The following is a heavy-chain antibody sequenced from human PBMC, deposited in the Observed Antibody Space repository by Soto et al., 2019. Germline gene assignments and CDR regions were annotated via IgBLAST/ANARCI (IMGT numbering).Heavy chain of an antibody. Sequence: PSETLSLTCTVTGVSISSYYWSWIRQPPGKGLEWIGYIYYSGSTNYNPSLKSRVTISVDTSKNQFSLKLSSVTAADTAVYYCARAGDSSGWYGYYYGMDVWGQGTTVT. J-gene: IGHJ6*02. D-gene: IGHD6-19*01. CDR2: IYYSGST. CDR1: GVSISSYY. V-gene: IGHV4-59*01. CDR3: ARAGDSSGWYGYYYGMDV.